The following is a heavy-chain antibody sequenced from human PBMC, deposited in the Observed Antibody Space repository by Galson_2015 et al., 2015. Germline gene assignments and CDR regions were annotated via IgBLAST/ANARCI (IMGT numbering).Heavy chain of an antibody. Sequence: SLRLSCAASGFTFSSYRMNWVRQAPGKGLEWVSSISSSSSYIYYADSVKGRFTISRDNAKNSLYLQMNSLRAEDTAVYYCARDTSYDFWSGNEDYGMDVWGQGTTVTVSS. CDR1: GFTFSSYR. J-gene: IGHJ6*02. CDR2: ISSSSSYI. CDR3: ARDTSYDFWSGNEDYGMDV. V-gene: IGHV3-21*01. D-gene: IGHD3-3*01.